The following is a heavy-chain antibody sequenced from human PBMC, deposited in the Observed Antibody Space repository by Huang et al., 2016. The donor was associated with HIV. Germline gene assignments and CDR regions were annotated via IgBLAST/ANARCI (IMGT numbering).Heavy chain of an antibody. J-gene: IGHJ3*02. CDR3: ARHRSSGGVEEAFDI. D-gene: IGHD2-8*02. CDR2: INNDGSIT. CDR1: GFTFSSYW. Sequence: EVQLVESGGGLVQPGGSLRLSCAASGFTFSSYWMHWVRQAPGKELVWVSRINNDGSITTYADSVKGRITISRDNARNTMYLQMTTLSAGDTAVYYCARHRSSGGVEEAFDIWGPGTLVTVAS. V-gene: IGHV3-74*03.